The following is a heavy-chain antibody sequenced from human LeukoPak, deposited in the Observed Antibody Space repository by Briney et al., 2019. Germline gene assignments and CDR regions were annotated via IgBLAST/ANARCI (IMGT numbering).Heavy chain of an antibody. V-gene: IGHV1-69*01. Sequence: ASVKVSCKASGGTFSSYAISWVRQAPGQGLEWMGGIIPIFGTANYAQKFQGRVTITADESTCTAYMELSSLRSEDTAVYYCARGLTTTVVSAYYGMDVWGQGTTVTVSS. D-gene: IGHD4-23*01. CDR1: GGTFSSYA. CDR3: ARGLTTTVVSAYYGMDV. J-gene: IGHJ6*02. CDR2: IIPIFGTA.